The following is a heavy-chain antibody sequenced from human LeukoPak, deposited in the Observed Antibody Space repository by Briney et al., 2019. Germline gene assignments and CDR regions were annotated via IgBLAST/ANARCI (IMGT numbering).Heavy chain of an antibody. Sequence: SETLSLTCTVSGGSISSSSYYWGWIRQPPGKGLEWIGSIYYSGSTHYNPSLKSRVTISVDTSKNQFSLKLSSVTAADTAVYYCARIYRAVAGIDYWGQGTLVTVSS. J-gene: IGHJ4*02. V-gene: IGHV4-39*01. CDR1: GGSISSSSYY. CDR3: ARIYRAVAGIDY. D-gene: IGHD6-19*01. CDR2: IYYSGST.